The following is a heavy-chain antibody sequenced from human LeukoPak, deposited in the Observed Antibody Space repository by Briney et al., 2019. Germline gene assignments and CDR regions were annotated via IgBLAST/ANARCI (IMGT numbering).Heavy chain of an antibody. CDR2: IRYDGSSK. CDR3: AKYWVIAAAGTGGVY. Sequence: GGSLRLSCAASGFTFSSYGMHWVRQAPGKGLGWVAFIRYDGSSKYYADSVKGRFTISRDNSKNTLYLQMNSLRAEDTAVYYCAKYWVIAAAGTGGVYWGQGTLVTVSS. V-gene: IGHV3-30*02. CDR1: GFTFSSYG. D-gene: IGHD6-13*01. J-gene: IGHJ4*02.